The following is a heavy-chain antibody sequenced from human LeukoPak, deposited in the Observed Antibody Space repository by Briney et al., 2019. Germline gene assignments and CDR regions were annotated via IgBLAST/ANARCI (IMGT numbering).Heavy chain of an antibody. Sequence: SETLSLTCSVPVDSISSDFWSWIRRPPGKGLEWIEYIYYSGSTNYDPSLKSRVTISVDTSKNQLSLKLSSVPAADTAVYYCARHYLAYYYDSSGYIDAFDIWGQGTMVTVSS. CDR2: IYYSGST. D-gene: IGHD3-22*01. V-gene: IGHV4-59*01. J-gene: IGHJ3*02. CDR3: ARHYLAYYYDSSGYIDAFDI. CDR1: VDSISSDF.